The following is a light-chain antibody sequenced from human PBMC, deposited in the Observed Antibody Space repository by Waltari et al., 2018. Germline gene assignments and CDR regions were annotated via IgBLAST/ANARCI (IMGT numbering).Light chain of an antibody. Sequence: EVVLTQSQASLSSSPGERATLSCRASQNLHKYLAWYQQKPGQAPRLLIYEASNRATGIPDRFSGSGSGTDFTLTIDSLEPEDFAVYFCQQRSNWPPLTFGGGTKVEIK. CDR1: QNLHKY. V-gene: IGKV3-11*01. CDR2: EAS. CDR3: QQRSNWPPLT. J-gene: IGKJ4*01.